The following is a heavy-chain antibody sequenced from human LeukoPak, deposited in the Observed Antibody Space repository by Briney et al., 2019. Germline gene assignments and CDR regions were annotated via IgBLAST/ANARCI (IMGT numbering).Heavy chain of an antibody. Sequence: SETLSLTCTVSGYSISSGYYWGWIRQPPGKGLEWIGNIYHSGSTYYNPSLKSRVTISVDTSKNQFSLKLSSVTATDTAVYYCTRPYYYDSSGSPDYWGQGTLVTVSS. CDR1: GYSISSGYY. CDR3: TRPYYYDSSGSPDY. V-gene: IGHV4-38-2*02. CDR2: IYHSGST. D-gene: IGHD3-22*01. J-gene: IGHJ4*02.